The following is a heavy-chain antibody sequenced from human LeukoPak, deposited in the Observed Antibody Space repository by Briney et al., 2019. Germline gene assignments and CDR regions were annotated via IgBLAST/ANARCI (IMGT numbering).Heavy chain of an antibody. V-gene: IGHV3-23*01. D-gene: IGHD3-22*01. J-gene: IGHJ4*02. Sequence: GGSLRLACAASGFTFSSYAMSWVSQAPGKGLEGVSAISGSGGSTYYADSVKGRFTISRDNSKTTLYLQMNSLRAEDTAVYYCANTYYDSSGGVYWGQGTLVTVSS. CDR1: GFTFSSYA. CDR3: ANTYYDSSGGVY. CDR2: ISGSGGST.